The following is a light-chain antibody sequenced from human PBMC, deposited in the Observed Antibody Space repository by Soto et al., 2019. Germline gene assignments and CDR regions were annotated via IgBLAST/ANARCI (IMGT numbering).Light chain of an antibody. CDR2: AAS. Sequence: DIQMTQSPSSLSASVGDRVTITCRASQNINSYLNWYQQKPGKAPKLLIYAASTLQSGVPFRFGGSGAGTDFTLTISSLQPEDFATYYCQESYNLHTFGQGTKVDIK. CDR1: QNINSY. CDR3: QESYNLHT. V-gene: IGKV1-39*01. J-gene: IGKJ2*01.